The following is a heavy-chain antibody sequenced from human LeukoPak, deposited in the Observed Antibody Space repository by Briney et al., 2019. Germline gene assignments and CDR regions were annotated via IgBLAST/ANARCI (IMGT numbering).Heavy chain of an antibody. J-gene: IGHJ6*02. CDR2: FDPEDGET. D-gene: IGHD3-16*02. V-gene: IGHV1-24*01. Sequence: ASVKVSCKVSGYTLTELSMHWVRQAPGKGLEWMGGFDPEDGETIYAQKFQGRVTMTEDTSTDTAYMELSRLRSDDTAVYYCARGGLRLGELSSYYYGMDVWGQGTTVTVSS. CDR3: ARGGLRLGELSSYYYGMDV. CDR1: GYTLTELS.